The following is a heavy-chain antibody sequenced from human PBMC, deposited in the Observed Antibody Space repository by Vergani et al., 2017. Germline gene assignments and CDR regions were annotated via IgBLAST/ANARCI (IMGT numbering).Heavy chain of an antibody. CDR3: ARDRGGRGYYYYYMDV. J-gene: IGHJ6*03. CDR1: GGSISSYY. Sequence: VQLQESGPGLVKPSETLSLTCTVSGGSISSYYWSWIRQPPGKGLEWIGYIYYSGSTNYNPSLKSRVTISVDTSKNQFSLKLSSVTAADTAVYYCARDRGGRGYYYYYMDVWGKGTTVTVSS. V-gene: IGHV4-59*01. D-gene: IGHD3-10*01. CDR2: IYYSGST.